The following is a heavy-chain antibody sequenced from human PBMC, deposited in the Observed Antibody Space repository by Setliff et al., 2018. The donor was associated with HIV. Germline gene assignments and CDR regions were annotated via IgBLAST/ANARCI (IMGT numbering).Heavy chain of an antibody. Sequence: SVKVSCKASGGTFSRYAIAWVRQAPGQGLEWMGGIIPIVGIPNYAQKFQGRVSITADKSTTTAYMELSSLRSEDTAVYYCAATSVSTWSAGYFFDYWGQGTLVTVSS. CDR2: IIPIVGIP. CDR1: GGTFSRYA. V-gene: IGHV1-69*10. CDR3: AATSVSTWSAGYFFDY. D-gene: IGHD2-2*01. J-gene: IGHJ4*02.